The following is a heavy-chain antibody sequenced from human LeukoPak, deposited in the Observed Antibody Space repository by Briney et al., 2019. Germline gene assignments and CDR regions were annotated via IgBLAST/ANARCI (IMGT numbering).Heavy chain of an antibody. J-gene: IGHJ4*02. CDR1: GGSISSSSYF. CDR2: IYYSGSA. Sequence: SGTLSFTCTVSGGSISSSSYFWAWIRQPPGKGQEWIGSIYYSGSAYYSPSLKSRVAISVDTSKNQFSLKLSSVTAADTAVYYCARHGNIVIVPAALGFDYWGQGTLVTVSS. CDR3: ARHGNIVIVPAALGFDY. V-gene: IGHV4-39*01. D-gene: IGHD2-2*01.